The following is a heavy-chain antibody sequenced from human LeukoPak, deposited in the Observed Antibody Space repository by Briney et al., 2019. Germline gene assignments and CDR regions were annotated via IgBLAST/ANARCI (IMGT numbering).Heavy chain of an antibody. CDR3: ARGGTVRNGMDI. D-gene: IGHD1-26*01. CDR2: IYYSGST. Sequence: PSETLSLTCTVSGGSISSYYWSWIRQPPGKGLEWIGYIYYSGSTNYNPSLKSRVTISVDTSRNQFSLKLSSVTAADTAVYYCARGGTVRNGMDIWGQGTTVTVSS. J-gene: IGHJ6*02. CDR1: GGSISSYY. V-gene: IGHV4-59*01.